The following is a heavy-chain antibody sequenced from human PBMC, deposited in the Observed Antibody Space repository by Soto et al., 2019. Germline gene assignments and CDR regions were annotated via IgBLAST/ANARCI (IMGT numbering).Heavy chain of an antibody. Sequence: SETLALTCAVSGGSISSSSYDWGWIRQPPGKGLEWIGSIYYSGSTYYNPSLKSRVTISVDTSKNQFSLKRSSVTAADTAVYDCARDYYDSSGYNHVNFHVTEVLGQGTTVTVSS. CDR2: IYYSGST. J-gene: IGHJ6*02. V-gene: IGHV4-39*01. CDR3: ARDYYDSSGYNHVNFHVTEV. D-gene: IGHD3-22*01. CDR1: GGSISSSSYD.